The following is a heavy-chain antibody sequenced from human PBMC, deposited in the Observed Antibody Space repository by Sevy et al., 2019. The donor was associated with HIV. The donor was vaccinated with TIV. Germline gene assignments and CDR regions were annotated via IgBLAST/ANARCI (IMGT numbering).Heavy chain of an antibody. D-gene: IGHD1-26*01. CDR1: GFTFSSYA. J-gene: IGHJ4*02. V-gene: IGHV3-23*01. Sequence: GGSLRLSCTASGFTFSSYAMSWVRQTPGKGLEWVSTISGSGGNRYYADSLKGRFTISRDNSRNTVLLQMTNLRAEDTAVYYCAKNRVGSYPDYWGQGTLVTVSS. CDR2: ISGSGGNR. CDR3: AKNRVGSYPDY.